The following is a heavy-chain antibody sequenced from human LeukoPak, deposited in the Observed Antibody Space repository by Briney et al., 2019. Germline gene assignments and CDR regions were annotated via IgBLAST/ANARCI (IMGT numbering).Heavy chain of an antibody. CDR2: ISAYNGNT. Sequence: ASVKVSCKASGYTFTSYGISWVRQAPGRGLELMGWISAYNGNTNYAQKLQGRVTMTTDTSTSTAYMELRSLRSDDTAVYYCARDSDIVVVPAPGPWGQGTLVTVSS. V-gene: IGHV1-18*01. D-gene: IGHD2-2*01. J-gene: IGHJ5*02. CDR1: GYTFTSYG. CDR3: ARDSDIVVVPAPGP.